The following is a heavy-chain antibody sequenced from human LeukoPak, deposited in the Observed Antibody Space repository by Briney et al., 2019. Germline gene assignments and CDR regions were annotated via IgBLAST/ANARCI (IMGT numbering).Heavy chain of an antibody. V-gene: IGHV4-34*01. J-gene: IGHJ3*02. CDR3: ARRSWAFDI. CDR1: GGSISSYY. D-gene: IGHD3-16*02. Sequence: PSETLSLTCTVSGGSISSYYWSWIRQPPGKGLEWIGEINHSGSTNYNPSPKSRVTISVDTSKNQFSLKLSSVTAADTAVYYCARRSWAFDIWGQGTMVTVSS. CDR2: INHSGST.